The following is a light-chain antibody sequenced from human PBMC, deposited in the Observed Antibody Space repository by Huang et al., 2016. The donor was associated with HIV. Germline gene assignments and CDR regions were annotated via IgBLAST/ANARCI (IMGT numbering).Light chain of an antibody. V-gene: IGKV1-39*01. CDR2: SVD. J-gene: IGKJ4*01. Sequence: DIQLTQSPSSLSASVGDRVTITCRASQSISSSLNWYQQKHGKAPKLLRYSVDGLQSGGPSRFSGSGSGTHFTLAISSLQPEDFATYYCQQTYDTPLTFGGGTKVEIK. CDR3: QQTYDTPLT. CDR1: QSISSS.